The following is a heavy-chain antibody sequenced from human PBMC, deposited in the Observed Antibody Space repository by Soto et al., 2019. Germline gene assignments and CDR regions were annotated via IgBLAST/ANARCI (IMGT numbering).Heavy chain of an antibody. J-gene: IGHJ4*02. V-gene: IGHV4-59*08. D-gene: IGHD6-19*01. CDR1: GGSISGYY. Sequence: SETLSLTCTVSGGSISGYYWSWIRQSPEKGLEYIGHISYSGSTNYNPSLKSRVTISVDTSKNQFSLKLSSVTAADTAVYYCARHAVHNSGFTDYWGQGTLVTVSS. CDR3: ARHAVHNSGFTDY. CDR2: ISYSGST.